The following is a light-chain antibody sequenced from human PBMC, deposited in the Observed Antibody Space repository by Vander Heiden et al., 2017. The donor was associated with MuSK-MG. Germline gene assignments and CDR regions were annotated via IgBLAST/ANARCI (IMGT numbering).Light chain of an antibody. Sequence: DIQMTQSPPSLSASVGDRVTITCQASQDIRNYLNWYQQKPGKAPKLLIYDASNLETGVPERFSGSGSGTDFTFTISSLQPEDIATYSCQQYVYLPPTFGGGTKVEIK. V-gene: IGKV1-33*01. J-gene: IGKJ4*01. CDR3: QQYVYLPPT. CDR1: QDIRNY. CDR2: DAS.